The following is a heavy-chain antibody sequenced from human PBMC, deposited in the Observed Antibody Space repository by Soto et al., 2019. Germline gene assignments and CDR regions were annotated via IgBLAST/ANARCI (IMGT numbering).Heavy chain of an antibody. Sequence: SETLSLTCAVYGGSFSGYYWSWIRQPPGKGLEWIGEINHSGSTNYNPSLKSRVTISVDTSKNQFSLKLSSVTAADTAVYYCASLGPKRRGYYSDCDYWGQGTLVTVSS. CDR3: ASLGPKRRGYYSDCDY. V-gene: IGHV4-34*01. CDR1: GGSFSGYY. D-gene: IGHD3-22*01. J-gene: IGHJ4*02. CDR2: INHSGST.